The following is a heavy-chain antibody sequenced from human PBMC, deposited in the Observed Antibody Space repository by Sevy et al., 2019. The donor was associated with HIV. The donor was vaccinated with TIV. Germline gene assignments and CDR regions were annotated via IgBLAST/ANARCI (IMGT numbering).Heavy chain of an antibody. CDR3: ACDHPAGDALRWFGEFAFDI. CDR1: GGSISSYY. V-gene: IGHV4-59*01. CDR2: IYYSGST. D-gene: IGHD3-10*01. Sequence: SETLSLTCTVSGGSISSYYWSWIRQPPGKGLEWIGYIYYSGSTNYNPSLKSRVTISVDTSKNQFSLKLSSVTAAGTAVYYCACDHPAGDALRWFGEFAFDIWGQGTMVTVSS. J-gene: IGHJ3*02.